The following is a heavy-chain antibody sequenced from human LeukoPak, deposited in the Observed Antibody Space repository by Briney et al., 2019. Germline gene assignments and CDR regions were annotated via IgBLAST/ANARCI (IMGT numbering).Heavy chain of an antibody. J-gene: IGHJ4*02. D-gene: IGHD3-10*02. CDR2: INPNSGGT. V-gene: IGHV1-2*06. CDR1: GYTFTGYY. Sequence: ASVKVSCKASGYTFTGYYMHWVRQAPGQGLEWMGRINPNSGGTNYAQKFQGRVTMTRDTSTSTVYMELSSLRSEDTAVYYCARGGLQAYMLIDYWGQGTLVTVSS. CDR3: ARGGLQAYMLIDY.